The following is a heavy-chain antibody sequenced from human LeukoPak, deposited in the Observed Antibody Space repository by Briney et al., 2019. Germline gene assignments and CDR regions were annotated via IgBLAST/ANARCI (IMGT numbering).Heavy chain of an antibody. Sequence: SETLSLTCAVYGGSFSGYYWSWIRQPPGKGLEWIGEINHSGSTNYNPSLKSRVTISVDTSKNQFSLKLSSVTAADTAVYYCARRRDGYNGWFDPWGQGTLVTVSS. CDR1: GGSFSGYY. J-gene: IGHJ5*02. CDR2: INHSGST. D-gene: IGHD5-24*01. CDR3: ARRRDGYNGWFDP. V-gene: IGHV4-34*01.